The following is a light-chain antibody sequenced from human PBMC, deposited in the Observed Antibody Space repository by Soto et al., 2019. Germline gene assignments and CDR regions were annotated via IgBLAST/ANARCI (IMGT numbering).Light chain of an antibody. CDR3: QQYHTYRT. CDR2: KAS. J-gene: IGKJ1*01. V-gene: IGKV1-5*03. Sequence: DIQMTQSPSTLSASVGDRVTITCRARQSISSWLAWYQQKPGKAPKLLIYKASSLESGVPLRFSGSGSGTEFTLTISSLQPDDFATYYCQQYHTYRTFGQGTKVEIK. CDR1: QSISSW.